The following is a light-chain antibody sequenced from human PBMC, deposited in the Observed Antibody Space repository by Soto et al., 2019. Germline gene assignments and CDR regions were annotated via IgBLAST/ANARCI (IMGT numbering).Light chain of an antibody. CDR1: QSISTW. J-gene: IGKJ4*01. CDR2: KAS. V-gene: IGKV1-5*03. CDR3: QQYGSSPPVT. Sequence: DIQMTQSPSTLSASVGDRVTITCRASQSISTWLAWYQQKIGKAPKLLIYKASTLKSGVPSRFSGSGSGTEFTLTISRLEPEDFAVYYCQQYGSSPPVTFGRGTKVDIK.